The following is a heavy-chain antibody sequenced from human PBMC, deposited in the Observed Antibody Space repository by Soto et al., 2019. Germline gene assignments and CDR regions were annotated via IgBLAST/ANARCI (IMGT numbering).Heavy chain of an antibody. CDR3: ARINWGDAPFGFDY. D-gene: IGHD7-27*01. CDR2: VNPLDRTT. Sequence: QVQLVQSGAEVKKPGASVKISCRASGYTFTNFFIHWVRQAPGQGLEWLGKVNPLDRTTKYAEKFQGRVTMTRDTSTTTVFLELRTLKSDDTAVYYCARINWGDAPFGFDYWGQGTLVTVSS. CDR1: GYTFTNFF. J-gene: IGHJ4*02. V-gene: IGHV1-46*01.